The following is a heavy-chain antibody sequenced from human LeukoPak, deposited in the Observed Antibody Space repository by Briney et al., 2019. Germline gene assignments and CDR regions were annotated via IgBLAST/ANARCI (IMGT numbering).Heavy chain of an antibody. CDR2: ISSSSSYI. CDR1: GFNVSSYS. D-gene: IGHD6-13*01. V-gene: IGHV3-21*01. CDR3: ARDEGIAAASFDY. Sequence: GGSLRLSCAASGFNVSSYSMNWVRQAPGKGLEWVSSISSSSSYIYYADSVKGRFTISRDNAKNSLYLQMNSLRAEDTAVYYCARDEGIAAASFDYWGQGTLVTVSS. J-gene: IGHJ4*02.